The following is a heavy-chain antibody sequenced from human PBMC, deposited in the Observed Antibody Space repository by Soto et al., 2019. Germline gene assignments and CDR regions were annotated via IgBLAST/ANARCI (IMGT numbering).Heavy chain of an antibody. V-gene: IGHV1-18*04. CDR1: GYTFTSYG. CDR2: ISAYNGNT. D-gene: IGHD2-15*01. CDR3: ARTTMPMVVGVAANYYGMDV. Sequence: QVQLVQSGAEVKKPGASVKVSCKASGYTFTSYGISWVRQAPGQGLEWMGWISAYNGNTNYAQKLQGRVTMTTDTATSTAYMELRSLRSDDTAVYYCARTTMPMVVGVAANYYGMDVWGQGTTVTVSS. J-gene: IGHJ6*02.